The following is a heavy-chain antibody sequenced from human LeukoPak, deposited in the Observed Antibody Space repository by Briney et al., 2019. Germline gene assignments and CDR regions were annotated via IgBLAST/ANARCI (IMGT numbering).Heavy chain of an antibody. CDR2: ISGSGDNT. CDR3: AKGSYYDSSGSFYFDY. V-gene: IGHV3-23*01. J-gene: IGHJ4*02. D-gene: IGHD3-22*01. Sequence: PGGSLRLSCAASGFTFSSYAMSWVRQAPGKGLEWVPGISGSGDNTYYADSVKGRFTISRDDSKNTLCVQVNSLGTEDTAAYYCAKGSYYDSSGSFYFDYWGQGTLVTVSS. CDR1: GFTFSSYA.